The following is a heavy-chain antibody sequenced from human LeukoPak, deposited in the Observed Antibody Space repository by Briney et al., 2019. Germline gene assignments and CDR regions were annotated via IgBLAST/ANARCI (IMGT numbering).Heavy chain of an antibody. CDR2: IEPAGSAT. V-gene: IGHV3-7*01. CDR1: GFAFSSYW. Sequence: PGGSLRLSCGASGFAFSSYWMTWLRQAPGKGLEFVANIEPAGSATYYADSVKSRFTISRDNTKNLLYLQMNSLAAEDSAVYHCGRFGYVSAVDPWGQGALVTVSS. CDR3: GRFGYVSAVDP. J-gene: IGHJ5*02. D-gene: IGHD2-15*01.